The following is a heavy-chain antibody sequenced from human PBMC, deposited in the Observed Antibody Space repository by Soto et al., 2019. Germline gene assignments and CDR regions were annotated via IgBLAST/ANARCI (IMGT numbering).Heavy chain of an antibody. CDR1: GYTFTGYY. D-gene: IGHD5-18*01. CDR2: INPNRGST. Sequence: ASVKVSCKASGYTFTGYYMHWVRQAAGQGLEWVGWINPNRGSTNYAQKFHVSITMTKDTSISTAYMELSRLRSDDTAVYYCARGINTAIVSVNWFDPWGQGTLVTVSS. CDR3: ARGINTAIVSVNWFDP. J-gene: IGHJ5*02. V-gene: IGHV1-2*02.